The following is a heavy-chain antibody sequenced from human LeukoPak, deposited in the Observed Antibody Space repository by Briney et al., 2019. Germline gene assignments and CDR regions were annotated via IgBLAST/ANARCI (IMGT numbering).Heavy chain of an antibody. D-gene: IGHD5-24*01. J-gene: IGHJ4*02. CDR3: ARDKDGPGASIDY. Sequence: GGSLRLSCAASGFTFSTYWMPWVRQTPGKGLVWVSRINNDGSSTTYADSVKGRFTISRDNAKNTLYLQMSSLRAEDTAVYYCARDKDGPGASIDYWGQGTLVTVSS. CDR2: INNDGSST. V-gene: IGHV3-74*01. CDR1: GFTFSTYW.